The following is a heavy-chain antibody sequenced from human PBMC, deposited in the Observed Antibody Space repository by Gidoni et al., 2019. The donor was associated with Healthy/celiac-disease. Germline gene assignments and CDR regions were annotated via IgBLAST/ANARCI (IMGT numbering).Heavy chain of an antibody. CDR1: GFTFSSYG. V-gene: IGHV3-30*18. Sequence: QVQLVESGGGVVQPGRSLRLSCAASGFTFSSYGMHWVRQAPGKGLEWVAVISYDGSNKYYADSVKGRFTISRDNSKNTLYLQMNSLRAEDTAVYYCAKQKNHYYYYGMDVWGQGTTVTVSS. CDR2: ISYDGSNK. J-gene: IGHJ6*02. CDR3: AKQKNHYYYYGMDV.